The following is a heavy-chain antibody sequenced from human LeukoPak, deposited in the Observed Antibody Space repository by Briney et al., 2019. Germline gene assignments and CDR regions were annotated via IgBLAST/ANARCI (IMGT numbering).Heavy chain of an antibody. J-gene: IGHJ3*02. Sequence: GGSLRLSCAASGFIFSTYGMHWVRQAPGKGLEWVAFIRNDGSNKYYADSVKGRFTISRDNSKNTLYVQMNSLRAEDTAVYYCAGGALLEPFDIWGQGTMVTVSS. CDR1: GFIFSTYG. V-gene: IGHV3-30*02. CDR3: AGGALLEPFDI. CDR2: IRNDGSNK. D-gene: IGHD1-1*01.